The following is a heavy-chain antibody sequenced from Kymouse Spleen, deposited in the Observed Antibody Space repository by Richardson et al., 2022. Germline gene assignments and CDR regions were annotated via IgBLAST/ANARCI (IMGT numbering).Heavy chain of an antibody. J-gene: IGHJ6*02. D-gene: IGHD3-3*01. V-gene: IGHV3-7*01. CDR1: GFTFSSYW. CDR3: ARVLRFLEWFPLYYYYGMDV. CDR2: IKQDGSEK. Sequence: EVQLVESGGGLVQPGGSLRLSCAASGFTFSSYWMSWVRQAPGKGLEWVANIKQDGSEKYYVDSVKGRFTISRDNAKNSLYLQMNSLRAEDTAVYYCARVLRFLEWFPLYYYYGMDVWGQGTTVTVSS.